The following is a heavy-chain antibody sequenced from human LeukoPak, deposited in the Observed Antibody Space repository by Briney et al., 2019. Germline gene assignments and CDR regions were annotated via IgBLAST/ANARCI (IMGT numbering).Heavy chain of an antibody. CDR1: GFTFSTYE. CDR3: ARDRGSLEYDY. Sequence: PGGSLRFSCAASGFTFSTYEMNWVRQAPGKGLEWVSYIHNSGSTIYYADSVKGRFTISRDNVKNSLYLQMNSLRAEDTAVYYCARDRGSLEYDYWGQGTLVTVSS. J-gene: IGHJ4*02. D-gene: IGHD1-26*01. CDR2: IHNSGSTI. V-gene: IGHV3-48*03.